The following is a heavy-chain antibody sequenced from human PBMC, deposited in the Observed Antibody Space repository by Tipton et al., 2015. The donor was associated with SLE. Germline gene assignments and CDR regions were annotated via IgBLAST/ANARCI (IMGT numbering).Heavy chain of an antibody. D-gene: IGHD5-18*01. Sequence: TLSLTCTVSGGSISSYYWSWIRQPPGKGLEWIGYIYYSGSTNYNPSLKSRVTISVDTSKNQFSLKLSSVTAADTAVYYCARGIQLWLRRDAFDIWGQGTTVTVSS. CDR1: GGSISSYY. J-gene: IGHJ3*02. CDR2: IYYSGST. V-gene: IGHV4-59*01. CDR3: ARGIQLWLRRDAFDI.